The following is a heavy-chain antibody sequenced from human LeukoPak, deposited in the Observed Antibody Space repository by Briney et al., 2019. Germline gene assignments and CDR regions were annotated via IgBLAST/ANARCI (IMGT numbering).Heavy chain of an antibody. D-gene: IGHD3-22*01. CDR2: IYSGGST. Sequence: PGGSLRLSCAASGFTVSSNYMSWVRQAPGKGLEWVSVIYSGGSTYYADSVKGRFTISRDNSKNTLYLQMNSLRAEDTAVYYCARAFSYYDSSGSYPWGQGTLVTVSS. V-gene: IGHV3-66*01. CDR3: ARAFSYYDSSGSYP. J-gene: IGHJ5*02. CDR1: GFTVSSNY.